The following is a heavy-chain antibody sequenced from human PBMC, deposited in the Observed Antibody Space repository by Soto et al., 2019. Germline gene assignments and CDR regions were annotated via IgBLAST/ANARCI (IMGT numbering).Heavy chain of an antibody. Sequence: KPGGSLRLSCAASGFTFSDYYMSWIRQAPGKGLEWVSYISSSGSTIYYADSVKGRFTISRDNAKNSLYLQMNSLRAEDTAVYYCARDGSVDTAMVKSGEAFDIWGQGTMVTVSS. CDR2: ISSSGSTI. CDR1: GFTFSDYY. D-gene: IGHD5-18*01. CDR3: ARDGSVDTAMVKSGEAFDI. J-gene: IGHJ3*02. V-gene: IGHV3-11*01.